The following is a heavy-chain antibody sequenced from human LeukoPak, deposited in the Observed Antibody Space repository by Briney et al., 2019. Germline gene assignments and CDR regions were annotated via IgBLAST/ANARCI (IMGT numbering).Heavy chain of an antibody. CDR2: INAGNGNT. J-gene: IGHJ4*02. CDR1: GGTFTGYA. CDR3: ARGPLGRNGDYFDY. D-gene: IGHD7-27*01. Sequence: ASVKVSCKASGGTFTGYAIQWVRQAPGQSLEWMGWINAGNGNTKYSQKFQGRVTITRDTSANTVYMELSSLRSEDTAVYYCARGPLGRNGDYFDYWGQGTLVTVSS. V-gene: IGHV1-3*01.